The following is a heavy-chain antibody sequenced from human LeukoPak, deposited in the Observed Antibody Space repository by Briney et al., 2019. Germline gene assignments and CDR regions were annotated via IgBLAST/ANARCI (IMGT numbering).Heavy chain of an antibody. CDR3: TRDRRQRLGLPPDY. V-gene: IGHV1-18*01. CDR1: GYTFTTYG. J-gene: IGHJ4*02. CDR2: INPFNADT. Sequence: ASVKASCKASGYTFTTYGIGWVRQAPGQGLEWMGWINPFNADTNYAQKFQGRVTMTTDPSTTTAYMELKSLTVDDTAIYYCTRDRRQRLGLPPDYWGQGTLVTVSS. D-gene: IGHD3-9*01.